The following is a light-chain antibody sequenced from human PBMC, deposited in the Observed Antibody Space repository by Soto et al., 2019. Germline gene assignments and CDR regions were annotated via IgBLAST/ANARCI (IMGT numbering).Light chain of an antibody. J-gene: IGLJ1*01. CDR3: SSYTSSSTYV. Sequence: HSALTKPASVSGSPGQSITISCTGTSSDVGGYNYVSWYQQHPGKAPKLMIYEVSNRPSGVSNRFSGSKSGNTASLTISGLQAEDEADYYCSSYTSSSTYVFGTGTKVTVL. CDR2: EVS. CDR1: SSDVGGYNY. V-gene: IGLV2-14*01.